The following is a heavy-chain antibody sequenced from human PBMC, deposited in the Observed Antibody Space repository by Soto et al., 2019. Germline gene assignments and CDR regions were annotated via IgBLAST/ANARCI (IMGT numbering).Heavy chain of an antibody. CDR1: GGSISSYY. CDR2: IYYSGST. CDR3: ARQYGYYYYYYMDV. V-gene: IGHV4-59*01. Sequence: PSETLSLTCTVSGGSISSYYWSWIRQPPGKGLEWIGYIYYSGSTNYNPSLKSRVTISVDTSKNQFSLKLSSVTAADTAVYYCARQYGYYYYYYMDVWGKGTTVTVSS. D-gene: IGHD2-8*01. J-gene: IGHJ6*03.